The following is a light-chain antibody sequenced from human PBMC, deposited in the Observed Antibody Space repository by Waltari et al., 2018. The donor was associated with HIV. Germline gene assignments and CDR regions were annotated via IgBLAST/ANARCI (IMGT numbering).Light chain of an antibody. CDR1: DSVKNN. CDR3: QQYNRWPPYS. Sequence: IVMTQSPSILSVSPGPPSSLSCSASDSVKNNLAGYQQRPGQAPRLLIYGASTRATGVAARFSGSGSGTEVTLTISSLQSEDFAVDYCQQYNRWPPYSFGQGTKLEIK. J-gene: IGKJ2*03. V-gene: IGKV3-15*01. CDR2: GAS.